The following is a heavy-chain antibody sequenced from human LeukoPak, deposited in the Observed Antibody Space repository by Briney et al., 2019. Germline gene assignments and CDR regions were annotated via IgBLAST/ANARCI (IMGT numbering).Heavy chain of an antibody. CDR2: IVHDGNNK. V-gene: IGHV3-30*03. Sequence: PGGSLRLSCAASGFTFNSYGMHWVRQAPGKGLEWVAVIVHDGNNKYYADSVKGRFTISRDNSKNTLYLQMNGLRPEDTAVYYCAREMPTPDDGFDIWGQGTMVTVS. J-gene: IGHJ3*02. CDR1: GFTFNSYG. CDR3: AREMPTPDDGFDI. D-gene: IGHD5-24*01.